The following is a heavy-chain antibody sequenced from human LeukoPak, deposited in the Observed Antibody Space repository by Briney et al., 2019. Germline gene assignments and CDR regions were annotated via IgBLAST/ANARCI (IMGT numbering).Heavy chain of an antibody. Sequence: SGGSLRLSCAASGFTFSSYAMSWVRQAPGKGLEWVSAISGSGVSTYYAPSVKGRFTISRDNSKDTLYLQMNSLRAEDTALYYCAKEGVVVTATRYCFDFWGQGTLVTVSS. CDR2: ISGSGVST. CDR1: GFTFSSYA. D-gene: IGHD2-15*01. V-gene: IGHV3-23*01. CDR3: AKEGVVVTATRYCFDF. J-gene: IGHJ4*02.